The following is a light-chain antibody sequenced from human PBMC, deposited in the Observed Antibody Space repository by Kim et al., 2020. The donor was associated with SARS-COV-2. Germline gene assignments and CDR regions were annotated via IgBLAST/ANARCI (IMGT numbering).Light chain of an antibody. Sequence: SYELTQPLSVSVSPGQTASITCGGNNFGSKYVYWYQQKPGQVPVLVIYRDSNRPSGIPERFSGSNSGNTATLTISRAQAVDEADYYCQAWDSSTVVFGGG. CDR1: NFGSKY. CDR3: QAWDSSTVV. V-gene: IGLV3-9*01. J-gene: IGLJ2*01. CDR2: RDS.